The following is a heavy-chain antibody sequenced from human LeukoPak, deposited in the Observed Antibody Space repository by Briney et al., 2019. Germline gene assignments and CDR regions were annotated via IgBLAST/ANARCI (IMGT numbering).Heavy chain of an antibody. D-gene: IGHD4-17*01. CDR2: ISGSGGST. J-gene: IGHJ4*02. CDR1: GFTFSSFA. Sequence: GGSLRLSYAASGFTFSSFAMSWVRQAPGKGLEWVSTISGSGGSTNYADSVKGRFTFSRDNSKNTLYLQMNSLRAEDTAIYYCAKDLPDYGDYVEGYWGQGTLVTVSS. V-gene: IGHV3-23*01. CDR3: AKDLPDYGDYVEGY.